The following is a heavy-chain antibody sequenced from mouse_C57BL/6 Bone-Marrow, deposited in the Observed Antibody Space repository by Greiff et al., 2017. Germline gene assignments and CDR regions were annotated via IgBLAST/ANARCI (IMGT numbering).Heavy chain of an antibody. CDR3: ARRYDGYYRDYFDY. J-gene: IGHJ2*01. V-gene: IGHV5-6*02. D-gene: IGHD2-3*01. CDR2: ISSGGSYT. Sequence: DVMLVESGGDLVKPGGSLKLSCAASGFTFSSYGMSWVRQTPDKRLEWVATISSGGSYTYYPDSVKGRFTISRDNAKNTLYLQMSSLKSEDTAMYYCARRYDGYYRDYFDYWGQGTTLTVSS. CDR1: GFTFSSYG.